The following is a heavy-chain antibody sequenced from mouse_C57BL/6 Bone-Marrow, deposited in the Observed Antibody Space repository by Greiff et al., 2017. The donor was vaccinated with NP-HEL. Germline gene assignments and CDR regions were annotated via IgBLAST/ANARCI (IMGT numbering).Heavy chain of an antibody. CDR2: ISGGGGNT. CDR3: ASAYYGKGHYAMDY. Sequence: EVQLVESGGGLVKPGGSLKLSCAASGFTFSSYTMSWVRQTPEKRLEWVATISGGGGNTYYPDSVKGRFTISRGNAKNTLYLQMSSLRSEDTALYYCASAYYGKGHYAMDYWGQGTSVTVSS. CDR1: GFTFSSYT. D-gene: IGHD2-10*01. J-gene: IGHJ4*01. V-gene: IGHV5-9*01.